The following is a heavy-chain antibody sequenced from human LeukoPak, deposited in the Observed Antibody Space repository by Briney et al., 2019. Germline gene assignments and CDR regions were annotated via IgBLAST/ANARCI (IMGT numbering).Heavy chain of an antibody. D-gene: IGHD3-10*01. CDR3: AKRIGGGSGSYYPESNAFDI. Sequence: GGSLRLSCAASGFTVSSNYMSWVRQAPGKGLEWVSVIYSSGSTYYADSVKGRFTISRDNSKNTLYLQMNSLRAEDTAVYYCAKRIGGGSGSYYPESNAFDIWGQGTMVTVSS. CDR1: GFTVSSNY. CDR2: IYSSGST. V-gene: IGHV3-66*03. J-gene: IGHJ3*02.